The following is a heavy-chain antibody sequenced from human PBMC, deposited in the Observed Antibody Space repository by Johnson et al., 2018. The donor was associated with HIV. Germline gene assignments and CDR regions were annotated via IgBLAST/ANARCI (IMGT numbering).Heavy chain of an antibody. CDR3: ARPLGVGATIGAFDI. J-gene: IGHJ3*02. D-gene: IGHD1-26*01. V-gene: IGHV3-43D*03. Sequence: EVQLVESGGGVVQPGRSLRLSCAASGFTFDDYAMHWVRQAPGKGLEWVSLISWDGGSTYYADSVKGRFTISRDNSKNTLYLQMNSLRAEDTAVYYCARPLGVGATIGAFDIWGQGTMVTVSS. CDR2: ISWDGGST. CDR1: GFTFDDYA.